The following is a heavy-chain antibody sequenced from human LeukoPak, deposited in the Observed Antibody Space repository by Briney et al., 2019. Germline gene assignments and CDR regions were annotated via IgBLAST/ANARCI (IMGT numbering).Heavy chain of an antibody. CDR3: ARGRAAAALFWFDP. J-gene: IGHJ5*02. V-gene: IGHV1-2*02. D-gene: IGHD6-13*01. Sequence: AASVKVSCKASGYTFTGYYMHWVRPAPGQGLEWMGWINPSSGGAKYAQKFQGRVTMTRDTSISTAYMELSSLKFDDTAVYYCARGRAAAALFWFDPWGQGTLVTVSS. CDR2: INPSSGGA. CDR1: GYTFTGYY.